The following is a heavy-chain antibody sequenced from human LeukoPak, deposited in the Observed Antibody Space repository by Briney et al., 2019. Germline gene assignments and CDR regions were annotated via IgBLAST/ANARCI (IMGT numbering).Heavy chain of an antibody. V-gene: IGHV3-7*03. CDR1: GFTFSSYW. D-gene: IGHD6-13*01. Sequence: PGGSLRLSCAASGFTFSSYWMTWVRQAPGKGLEWVASIKPDGSEKYYVDSVKGRFTISRDNAKNSLYLQTNSLRAEDTAVYYCARPIAAAGSWGQGTLVTVSS. J-gene: IGHJ4*02. CDR2: IKPDGSEK. CDR3: ARPIAAAGS.